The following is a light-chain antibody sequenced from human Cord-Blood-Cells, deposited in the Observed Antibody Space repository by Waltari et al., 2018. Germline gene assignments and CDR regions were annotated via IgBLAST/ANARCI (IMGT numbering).Light chain of an antibody. CDR2: DAS. CDR3: QQRSNWYT. V-gene: IGKV3-11*01. Sequence: EIVLTQYPATLSLSPGERATLTCRASQSVRSYLAWYQQKPGQAPRRRIYDASNRATGIPARCSGSGSRTDFTLTISSLEPEDFAVYYCQQRSNWYTFGQGTKLEIK. J-gene: IGKJ2*01. CDR1: QSVRSY.